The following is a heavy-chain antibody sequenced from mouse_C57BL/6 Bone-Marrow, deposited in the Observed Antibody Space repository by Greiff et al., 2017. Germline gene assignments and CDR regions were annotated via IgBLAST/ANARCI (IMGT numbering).Heavy chain of an antibody. CDR2: INPSNGGT. V-gene: IGHV1-53*01. Sequence: VQLQQPGTELVKPGASVKLSCKASGYTFTSYWMHWVKQRPGQGLEWIGNINPSNGGTNYNEKFKSKATLTVDKSSSTAYMQLSSLTSEDSAVYYCARYPLYDYNAMDYWGQGTSVTVSS. D-gene: IGHD2-3*01. J-gene: IGHJ4*01. CDR1: GYTFTSYW. CDR3: ARYPLYDYNAMDY.